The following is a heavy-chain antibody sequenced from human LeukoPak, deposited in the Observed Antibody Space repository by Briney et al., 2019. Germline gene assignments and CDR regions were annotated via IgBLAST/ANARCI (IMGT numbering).Heavy chain of an antibody. J-gene: IGHJ3*02. CDR2: INNDGSSR. Sequence: GGSLRLSCAASGFTFSNYWMHWVRQAPGKGLVWVSRINNDGSSRNYADSVKGRFTISRDNAKNTLYLQMNSLSAEDTVVYCCARGALGYCSSTSCYGSNAFDIWGQGTMVTVSS. CDR1: GFTFSNYW. CDR3: ARGALGYCSSTSCYGSNAFDI. V-gene: IGHV3-74*01. D-gene: IGHD2-2*01.